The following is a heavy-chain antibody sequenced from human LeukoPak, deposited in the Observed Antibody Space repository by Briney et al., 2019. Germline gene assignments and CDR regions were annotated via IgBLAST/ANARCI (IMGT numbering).Heavy chain of an antibody. Sequence: ASVKVSCKASGYTFTSYYMHWVRQAPGQGLEWMGIINPSGGSTSYAQKFQGRVTVTRDMSTSTVYMELSSLRSEDTAVYYCARDYYGSTYFDYWGQGTLVTVSS. J-gene: IGHJ4*02. V-gene: IGHV1-46*01. CDR2: INPSGGST. D-gene: IGHD3-10*01. CDR1: GYTFTSYY. CDR3: ARDYYGSTYFDY.